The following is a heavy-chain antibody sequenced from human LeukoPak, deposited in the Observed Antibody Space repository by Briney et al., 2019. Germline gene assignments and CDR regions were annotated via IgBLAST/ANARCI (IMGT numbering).Heavy chain of an antibody. D-gene: IGHD2-2*01. V-gene: IGHV2-5*01. Sequence: SGPTLVKPTQTLTLTCTFSGFSLSTSGVGVGWIRQPPGKALEWLALIYWNDDKRYSPSLKSGLTITKDTSKNQVVLTMTNMDPVDTATYYCAHRRVHLQDIVVVPAARTNLYFDYWGQGTLVTVSS. CDR2: IYWNDDK. CDR3: AHRRVHLQDIVVVPAARTNLYFDY. J-gene: IGHJ4*02. CDR1: GFSLSTSGVG.